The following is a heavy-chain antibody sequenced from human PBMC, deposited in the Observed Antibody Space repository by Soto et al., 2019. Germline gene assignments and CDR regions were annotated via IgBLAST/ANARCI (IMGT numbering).Heavy chain of an antibody. CDR2: VYNSGST. D-gene: IGHD6-13*01. CDR3: ARYRRQAVAGYTLDN. V-gene: IGHV4-59*01. J-gene: IGHJ4*02. CDR1: GGSISSNY. Sequence: SETLSLTCTVSGGSISSNYWAWIRQPPGKGLEWIGYVYNSGSTNYNPSLKSRVTISEDTSKSQFSLKVNSMTAADTAVYYCARYRRQAVAGYTLDNWGQGILVTVSS.